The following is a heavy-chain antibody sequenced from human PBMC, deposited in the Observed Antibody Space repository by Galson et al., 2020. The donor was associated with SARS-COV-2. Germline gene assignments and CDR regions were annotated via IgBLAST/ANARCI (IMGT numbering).Heavy chain of an antibody. J-gene: IGHJ4*02. CDR3: ARDFAVSSGWSEDFDY. D-gene: IGHD6-19*01. CDR2: IWYDGSNK. Sequence: GESLKISCAASGFTFSSYGMHWVRQAPGKGLERVAVIWYDGSNKYYADSVKGRFTISRDNSKNTLYLQMNSLRAEDTAVYYCARDFAVSSGWSEDFDYWGQGTLVTVSS. CDR1: GFTFSSYG. V-gene: IGHV3-33*01.